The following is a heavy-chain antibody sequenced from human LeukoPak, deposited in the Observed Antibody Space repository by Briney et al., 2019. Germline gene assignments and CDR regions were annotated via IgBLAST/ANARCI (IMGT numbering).Heavy chain of an antibody. J-gene: IGHJ4*02. D-gene: IGHD2-21*01. CDR3: ARSTIHPGYSFDY. CDR1: GYTFTSYD. Sequence: ASVKVSCKASGYTFTSYDINWVRQATGQGLEWMGWMNPNSGNTGYAQKFQGRVTMTRNTSISTAYMELSSLRSEDAAVYYCARSTIHPGYSFDYWGQGTLVTVSS. V-gene: IGHV1-8*01. CDR2: MNPNSGNT.